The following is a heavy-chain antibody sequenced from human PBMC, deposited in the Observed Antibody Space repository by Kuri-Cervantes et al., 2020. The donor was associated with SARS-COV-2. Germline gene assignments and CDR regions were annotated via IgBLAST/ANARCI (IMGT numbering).Heavy chain of an antibody. D-gene: IGHD1-1*01. CDR1: GYSISSGYY. V-gene: IGHV4-38-2*02. CDR2: IYHSGST. J-gene: IGHJ5*02. Sequence: ESLKISCTVSGYSISSGYYWGWIRQPPGKGLEWIGSIYHSGSTYYNPSLKSRVTISVDTSKNQFSLKLSSVTAADTAVYYCARSSPGTNWFDPWGQGTLVTVSS. CDR3: ARSSPGTNWFDP.